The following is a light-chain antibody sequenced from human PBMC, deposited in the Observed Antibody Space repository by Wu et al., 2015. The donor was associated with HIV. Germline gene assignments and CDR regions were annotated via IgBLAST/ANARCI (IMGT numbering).Light chain of an antibody. CDR3: QQYANWPPET. J-gene: IGKJ1*01. Sequence: ENVMTQSPANLSVSPGERATLSCRASQSVSSKLAWYQQKPGQAPRLLIYDTSTRATGIPARFSGSGSGTEFTLSISNIQSEDFAVYYCQQYANWPPETFGQGTKVEIK. CDR2: DTS. CDR1: QSVSSK. V-gene: IGKV3-15*01.